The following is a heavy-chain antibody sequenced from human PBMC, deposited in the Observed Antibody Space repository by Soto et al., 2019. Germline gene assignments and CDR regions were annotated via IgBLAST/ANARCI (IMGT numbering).Heavy chain of an antibody. J-gene: IGHJ4*02. V-gene: IGHV3-15*01. CDR1: GFTFSNAW. CDR3: ATGGYYPDY. D-gene: IGHD3-10*01. Sequence: SCAGSGFTFSNAWMNWVRQAPGKGLEWVGRVKSKTHGGTTDYAAPVKGRFTISRDDSENTVFLQMNSLKTEDTAVYYCATGGYYPDYWGQGTLVTVSS. CDR2: VKSKTHGGTT.